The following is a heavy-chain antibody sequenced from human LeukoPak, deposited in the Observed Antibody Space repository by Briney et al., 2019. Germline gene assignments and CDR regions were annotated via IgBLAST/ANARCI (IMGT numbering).Heavy chain of an antibody. J-gene: IGHJ5*02. D-gene: IGHD1-26*01. CDR1: GYSISSGYY. Sequence: PSETLSLTCTVSGYSISSGYYWGWIRQPPGKGLEWIGSIYHSGRTFYNPSLKSRVTISVDTSKNQFSLKLTSVTAADTAVYYCTREVRSAWASFDPWGQGTLVIVSS. CDR3: TREVRSAWASFDP. V-gene: IGHV4-38-2*02. CDR2: IYHSGRT.